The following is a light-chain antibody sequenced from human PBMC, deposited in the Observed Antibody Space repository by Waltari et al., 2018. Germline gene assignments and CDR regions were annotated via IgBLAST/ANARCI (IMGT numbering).Light chain of an antibody. Sequence: QSALTQPASVSGSPGQSIAIYCTGTSSDVGAYNSVSSYRQHPGKAPKFMIYGVSNRPSGVSNRFSGSKSGNTASLTISGLQAEDEADYYCSSYTTSSTVDFGGGTKVTVL. J-gene: IGLJ2*01. CDR2: GVS. V-gene: IGLV2-14*01. CDR1: SSDVGAYNS. CDR3: SSYTTSSTVD.